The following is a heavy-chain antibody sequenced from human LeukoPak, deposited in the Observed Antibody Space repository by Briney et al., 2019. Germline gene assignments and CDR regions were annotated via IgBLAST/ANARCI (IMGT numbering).Heavy chain of an antibody. CDR3: ARGTTVVTTSFDY. J-gene: IGHJ4*02. CDR2: IIPIFGTA. D-gene: IGHD4-23*01. CDR1: GGTFSSYA. V-gene: IGHV1-69*13. Sequence: SVRVSCKASGGTFSSYAISWVRQAPGQGLEWMGGIIPIFGTANYAQKFQGRVTITADESTSTAYMELSSLRSEDTAVYYCARGTTVVTTSFDYWGQGTLVTVSS.